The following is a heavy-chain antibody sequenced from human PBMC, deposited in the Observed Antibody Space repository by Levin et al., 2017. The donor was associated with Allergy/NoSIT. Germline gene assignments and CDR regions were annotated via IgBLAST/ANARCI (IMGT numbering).Heavy chain of an antibody. V-gene: IGHV3-7*04. CDR2: IKEDGSEK. CDR3: ARDHNYYGSGSYYRVAFDI. CDR1: GFTFSSYW. J-gene: IGHJ3*02. D-gene: IGHD3-10*01. Sequence: GGSLRLSCAASGFTFSSYWMTWVRQAPGKGLEWVANIKEDGSEKYYVDSVKGRFTISRDNAKNSLYLQMNSLRAEDTAVYYCARDHNYYGSGSYYRVAFDIWGQGTVVTVSS.